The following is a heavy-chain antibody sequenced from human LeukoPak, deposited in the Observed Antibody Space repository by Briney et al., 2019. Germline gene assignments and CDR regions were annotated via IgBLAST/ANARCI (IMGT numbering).Heavy chain of an antibody. CDR2: IDPSGGST. CDR3: ARSTSGSYYKGPFDY. V-gene: IGHV1-46*01. CDR1: GYTFTSNY. Sequence: ASVKVSCKAFGYTFTSNYMHWVRQAPGQGLEWMGIIDPSGGSTSYAQKFQGRVTMTRDTSTSTVYMELSSLRSDDTAVFYCARSTSGSYYKGPFDYWGQGTLVTVSS. D-gene: IGHD3-10*01. J-gene: IGHJ4*02.